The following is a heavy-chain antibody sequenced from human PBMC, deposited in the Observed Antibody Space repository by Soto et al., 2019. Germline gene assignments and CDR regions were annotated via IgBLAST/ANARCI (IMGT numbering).Heavy chain of an antibody. Sequence: EVQLVESGGGLVQPGRSLRLSCVASGFTFDDHSMHWVRRGPGKGLEWVSGVSWDSSTVGYAGSVKGRFIISRDNAKNSLDLQMNSLRIEDTALYECVQGRYPLMSSPLEHWGQGTLVTVSS. CDR3: VQGRYPLMSSPLEH. CDR1: GFTFDDHS. V-gene: IGHV3-9*01. J-gene: IGHJ4*02. CDR2: VSWDSSTV. D-gene: IGHD1-1*01.